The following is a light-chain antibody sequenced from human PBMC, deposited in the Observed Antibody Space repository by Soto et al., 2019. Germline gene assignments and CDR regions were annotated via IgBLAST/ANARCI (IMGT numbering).Light chain of an antibody. CDR3: QQRSNWPVT. V-gene: IGKV3-11*01. CDR2: NAS. Sequence: EIVLTQSPATLSLSPGERATLSCRASQSVSSYLAWYQQKPGQAPRLLIYNASSRAPGIPARFSGIGSGTEFTLTISSLEPEDFAVYYCQQRSNWPVTFGQGTRVDIK. CDR1: QSVSSY. J-gene: IGKJ1*01.